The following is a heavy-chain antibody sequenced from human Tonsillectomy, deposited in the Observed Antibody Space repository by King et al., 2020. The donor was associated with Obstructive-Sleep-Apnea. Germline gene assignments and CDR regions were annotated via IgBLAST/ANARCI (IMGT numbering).Heavy chain of an antibody. CDR3: ARVEEGSGSYQAYWFDP. D-gene: IGHD3-10*01. J-gene: IGHJ5*02. CDR2: ISAYNGNT. CDR1: GYTFTNYG. V-gene: IGHV1-18*01. Sequence: QLVQSGAEVKKPGASVKVSCKASGYTFTNYGISWVRQAPGQGLEWMGWISAYNGNTNYAQKLQGRVTMITDTSTSTAYMELRSLTSDDTAVYYCARVEEGSGSYQAYWFDPWGQGTLVTVSS.